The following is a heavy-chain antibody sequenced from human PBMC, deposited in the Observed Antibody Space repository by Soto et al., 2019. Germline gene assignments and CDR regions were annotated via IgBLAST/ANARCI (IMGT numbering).Heavy chain of an antibody. J-gene: IGHJ4*02. D-gene: IGHD1-26*01. CDR1: GFTFGDFA. V-gene: IGHV3-23*01. CDR2: VSGGGDST. CDR3: AKDRRSYSSNFDC. Sequence: GGSLRLSCAASGFTFGDFAMSWVRQAPGKGLEWVSLVSGGGDSTYYADSVRGRFTVSRDSSKNTLYLQMNSLRAEDTAIYYCAKDRRSYSSNFDCWGQGALVTVSS.